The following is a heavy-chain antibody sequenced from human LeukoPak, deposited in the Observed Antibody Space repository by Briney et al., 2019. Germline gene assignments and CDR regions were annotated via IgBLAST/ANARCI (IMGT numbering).Heavy chain of an antibody. Sequence: SESLSLACAASGYSISSGYYWGWIRQPPGKGLEWIGSIYHSGSTYYNPSLKSRVTISVDTSKNQFSLKLSSVTAADTAVYYCARRLGYCSSTSCHGLGYDYWGQGTLVTVSS. CDR1: GYSISSGYY. D-gene: IGHD2-2*01. CDR3: ARRLGYCSSTSCHGLGYDY. J-gene: IGHJ4*02. CDR2: IYHSGST. V-gene: IGHV4-38-2*01.